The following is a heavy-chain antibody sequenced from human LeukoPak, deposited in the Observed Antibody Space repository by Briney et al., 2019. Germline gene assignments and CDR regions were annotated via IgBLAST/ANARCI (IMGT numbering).Heavy chain of an antibody. CDR3: AREGGYSYGDAPLHFDY. J-gene: IGHJ4*02. CDR1: GGSISSGSYS. D-gene: IGHD5-18*01. Sequence: ASQTLSLTCTVSGGSISSGSYSWSWIRQPAGKGLEWIGRIYTSGSTNYNASLKSRVTISVDTSKNQFSLKLSSVTAADTAVYYCAREGGYSYGDAPLHFDYWGQGTLVTVSS. CDR2: IYTSGST. V-gene: IGHV4-61*02.